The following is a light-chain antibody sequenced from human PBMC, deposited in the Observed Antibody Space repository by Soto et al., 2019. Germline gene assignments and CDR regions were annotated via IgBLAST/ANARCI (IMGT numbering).Light chain of an antibody. CDR2: KVA. V-gene: IGKV2-30*01. Sequence: DVVMTQSPLSLPVTLGQPASISCRSSQSLAYSDGNTYLNWFQQRQGQSPRRLIYKVANQDSGVPDRFSGSGSGTDFTLKISRVEAEDVGVYYCMQGPHWPPYTFGQGTKLEIK. J-gene: IGKJ2*01. CDR3: MQGPHWPPYT. CDR1: QSLAYSDGNTY.